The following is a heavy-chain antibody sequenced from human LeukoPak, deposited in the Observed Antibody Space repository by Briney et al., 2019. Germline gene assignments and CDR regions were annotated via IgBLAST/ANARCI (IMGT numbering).Heavy chain of an antibody. CDR2: ISGSGGST. J-gene: IGHJ4*02. CDR3: AKDRGRDDILTGYFPYYFDY. D-gene: IGHD3-9*01. CDR1: GFTFSSYA. V-gene: IGHV3-23*01. Sequence: PGGSLRLSCAASGFTFSSYAMSWVRQAPGKGLEWVSAISGSGGSTYYADSVKGRFTISRDNSKNTLYLQMNSLRAEDTAVYCCAKDRGRDDILTGYFPYYFDYWGQGTLVTVSS.